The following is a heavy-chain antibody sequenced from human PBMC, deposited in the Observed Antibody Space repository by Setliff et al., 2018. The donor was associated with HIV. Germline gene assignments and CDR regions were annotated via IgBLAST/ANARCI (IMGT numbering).Heavy chain of an antibody. V-gene: IGHV1-2*06. D-gene: IGHD2-2*01. Sequence: ASVKVSCKASGYTFTDYYIHWVRQAPGQGLEWMGRINPNSGGTNYAQKFQGRVTITRGTSISTTYMELSRLTSDDTAVYYCASDIAVIPAASQVGGFDIWGQGTMVTVSS. CDR3: ASDIAVIPAASQVGGFDI. CDR2: INPNSGGT. J-gene: IGHJ3*02. CDR1: GYTFTDYY.